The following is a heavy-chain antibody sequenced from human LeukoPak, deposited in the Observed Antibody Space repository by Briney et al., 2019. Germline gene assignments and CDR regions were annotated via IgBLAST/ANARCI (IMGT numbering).Heavy chain of an antibody. CDR3: ATTRYDAFDI. D-gene: IGHD4-17*01. Sequence: GGSLRLSCAASGFTFSSYSMNWVRQAPGRGLEWVSAISDSGDSTYYADSVRGRFTISRDNSKNTLCLQMNSLRAEDAAVYYCATTRYDAFDIWGQGTMVTVSS. V-gene: IGHV3-23*01. CDR1: GFTFSSYS. CDR2: ISDSGDST. J-gene: IGHJ3*02.